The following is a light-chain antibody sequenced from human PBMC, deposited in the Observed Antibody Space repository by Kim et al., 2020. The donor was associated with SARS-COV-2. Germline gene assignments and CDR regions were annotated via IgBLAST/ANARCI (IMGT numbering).Light chain of an antibody. CDR3: QQYDRYSRT. Sequence: DIQMTQSPSTLSASVGDRVTITCRASQSISTWLAWYQQKPGKAPELLMYDASRLQSGVPSRFSGSGSGTEFTLTISSLQPGDFATYYCQQYDRYSRTFGQGTKLEI. V-gene: IGKV1-5*01. CDR1: QSISTW. J-gene: IGKJ2*01. CDR2: DAS.